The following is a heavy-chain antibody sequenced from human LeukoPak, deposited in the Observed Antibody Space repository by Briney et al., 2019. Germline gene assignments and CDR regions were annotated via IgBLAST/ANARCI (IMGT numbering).Heavy chain of an antibody. Sequence: ASVKVSCKASGYTFTSYDINWVRQATGQGLEWMGWMNPNSGNTGCAQKFQGRVTMTRNTSISTAYMELSSLRSEDTAVYYCARYGGPDYYYYYYGMDVWGQGTTVTVSS. CDR2: MNPNSGNT. CDR1: GYTFTSYD. D-gene: IGHD3-16*01. V-gene: IGHV1-8*01. J-gene: IGHJ6*02. CDR3: ARYGGPDYYYYYYGMDV.